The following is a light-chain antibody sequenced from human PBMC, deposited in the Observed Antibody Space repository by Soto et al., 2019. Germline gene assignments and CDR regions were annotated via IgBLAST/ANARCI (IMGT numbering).Light chain of an antibody. V-gene: IGKV3-20*01. CDR3: QQYSSSPLLT. J-gene: IGKJ4*01. CDR1: QSVSSSY. CDR2: GAS. Sequence: EIVLMQSPGTLSLSPGERATLSCRASQSVSSSYLAWYQQKPGQAPRLLIYGASSRATGIPDRFSGSGSGTDFTLTISRLEPEDFAVYYCQQYSSSPLLTFGGGTKVEIK.